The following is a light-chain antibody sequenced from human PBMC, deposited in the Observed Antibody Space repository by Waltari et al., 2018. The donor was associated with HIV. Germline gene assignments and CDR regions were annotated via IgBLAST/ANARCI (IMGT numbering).Light chain of an antibody. CDR3: QQYYSTPRT. CDR1: QSVLYSSNNKNY. Sequence: DIVMTQSPDSLAVSLGERATINCKSSQSVLYSSNNKNYLAWYPQKQGQPPKLLIDWASTRQTGVPDRFSGSASGTDYTLTSSSLQAEDVAVYYCQQYYSTPRTFGQGTKVEIK. V-gene: IGKV4-1*01. J-gene: IGKJ1*01. CDR2: WAS.